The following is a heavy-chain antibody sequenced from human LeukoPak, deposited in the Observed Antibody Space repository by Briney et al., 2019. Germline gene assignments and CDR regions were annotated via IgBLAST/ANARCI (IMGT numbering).Heavy chain of an antibody. D-gene: IGHD3-3*01. Sequence: SETLSLTCTVSGGSISSYYWSWIRQPPGKGLEWIGYIYYSGSTNYNPSLKSRVTMSVDTSKNQFSLKLSSMTAADTAVYYCAREKRVSILAGPGAFEIWGQGTMVTVSS. J-gene: IGHJ3*02. CDR3: AREKRVSILAGPGAFEI. CDR2: IYYSGST. CDR1: GGSISSYY. V-gene: IGHV4-59*12.